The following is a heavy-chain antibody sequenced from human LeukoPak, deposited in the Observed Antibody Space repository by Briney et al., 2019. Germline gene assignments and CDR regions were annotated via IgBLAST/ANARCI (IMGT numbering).Heavy chain of an antibody. Sequence: ASVKVSCKASGYTFTSNYIHWVRQAPGQGLEWMGMIYPRDGSTSYAQKFQGRVTITADESTSTAYMELSSLRSEDTAVYYCANGYSSGWYGGSYFDYWGQGTLVTVSS. CDR1: GYTFTSNY. CDR3: ANGYSSGWYGGSYFDY. CDR2: IYPRDGST. D-gene: IGHD6-19*01. J-gene: IGHJ4*02. V-gene: IGHV1-46*01.